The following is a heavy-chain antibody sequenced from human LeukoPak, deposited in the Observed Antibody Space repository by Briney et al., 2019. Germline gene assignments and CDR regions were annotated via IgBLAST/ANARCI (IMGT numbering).Heavy chain of an antibody. CDR1: GFTFSSYE. J-gene: IGHJ6*02. CDR3: ARGPHYEYYYYYGMDV. V-gene: IGHV3-48*03. Sequence: GGSLRLSCVASGFTFSSYEMNWVRQAPGKGLEWVSYISSSGSTIYYADSVKGRFTISRDNAKNSLYLQMNSLRAEDTAVYYCARGPHYEYYYYYGMDVWGQGTTVTVSS. D-gene: IGHD4-17*01. CDR2: ISSSGSTI.